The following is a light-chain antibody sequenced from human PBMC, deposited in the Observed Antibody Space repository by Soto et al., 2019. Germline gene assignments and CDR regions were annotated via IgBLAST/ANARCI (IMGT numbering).Light chain of an antibody. Sequence: SYALTQPPSVSVSPGQMARITCSGDALPKQYAYWYQQKPGQAPVLLIYKTNERPSVIPERFSGSSSGTTVTLTISGVQAEDEADYYCQSADKSGTYVFGTGTKLTVL. CDR2: KTN. CDR3: QSADKSGTYV. V-gene: IGLV3-25*03. J-gene: IGLJ1*01. CDR1: ALPKQY.